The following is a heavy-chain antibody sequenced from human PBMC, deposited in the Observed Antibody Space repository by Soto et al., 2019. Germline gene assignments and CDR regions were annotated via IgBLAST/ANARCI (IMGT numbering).Heavy chain of an antibody. CDR2: IIPVFGKT. J-gene: IGHJ5*01. CDR3: LCHGKIATRPMLDS. V-gene: IGHV1-69*02. D-gene: IGHD6-6*01. Sequence: QVQLVQSEAEVRRPGSSVKVSCKASGGAFYSYTFSWVRQAPGQGLEWMGRIIPVFGKTRSAPTFQDRVTLSADKSASTVFLELNSLQSDDTAIYSRLCHGKIATRPMLDSWGPGTLVTVSS. CDR1: GGAFYSYT.